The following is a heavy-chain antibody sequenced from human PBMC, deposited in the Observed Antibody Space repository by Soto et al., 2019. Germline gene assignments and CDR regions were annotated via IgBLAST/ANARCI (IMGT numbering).Heavy chain of an antibody. CDR3: ARHPRDDYNYGGSGIFDY. CDR2: MYYSGSS. Sequence: QLQLQESGPGLVKPSETLSLTCSVSGGSISSRTFWWAWIRQPPGKGLEWIGDMYYSGSSYSSPSTKSRVTLSVDTSKNQLSLKLNSVTDADTAVYYCARHPRDDYNYGGSGIFDYWGQGTLVTVSS. J-gene: IGHJ4*02. CDR1: GGSISSRTFW. D-gene: IGHD4-4*01. V-gene: IGHV4-39*01.